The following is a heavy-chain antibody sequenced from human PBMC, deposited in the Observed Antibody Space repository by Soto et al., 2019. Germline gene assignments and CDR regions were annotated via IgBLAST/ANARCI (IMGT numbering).Heavy chain of an antibody. Sequence: QLHLVQSGAVVKKPGASVTVSCSASGYPVTAYYMHWVRQAPGRGLGWMGEINPATGAAKYTQTFRGRVTLTRDTSTSTVFVELSGLTSGDTAVFYWARGGGVGVAGSAAFDMWGQGTLVTVSS. J-gene: IGHJ3*02. V-gene: IGHV1-2*02. CDR2: INPATGAA. CDR3: ARGGGVGVAGSAAFDM. CDR1: GYPVTAYY. D-gene: IGHD3-3*01.